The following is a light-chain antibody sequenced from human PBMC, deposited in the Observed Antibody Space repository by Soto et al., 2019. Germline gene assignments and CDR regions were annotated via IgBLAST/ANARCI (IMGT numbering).Light chain of an antibody. CDR1: SSDVGGYNY. CDR2: DVS. V-gene: IGLV2-11*01. Sequence: QSALTQPRSVSGSPGQSVTISCTGTSSDVGGYNYVSWYQQHPGRAPKVMIYDVSKRPSEVPDRFSGSKSGNTASLTISGLQAEDEADYYCCSYAGTYTYVFGIGTKLTVL. J-gene: IGLJ1*01. CDR3: CSYAGTYTYV.